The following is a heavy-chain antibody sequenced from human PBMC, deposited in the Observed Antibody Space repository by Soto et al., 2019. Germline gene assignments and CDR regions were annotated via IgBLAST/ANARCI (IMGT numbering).Heavy chain of an antibody. Sequence: SETLSLTCTVSGGSISSGGYYWSWIRQHPGKGLEWIGNIYYNGSTNYNPSLKSRVTISVDTSKNHFSLKLISVTTADTAVYFCAREGNLGRWIQPLDSWGQGTLVTVSS. CDR1: GGSISSGGYY. V-gene: IGHV4-31*03. D-gene: IGHD2-2*03. CDR2: IYYNGST. CDR3: AREGNLGRWIQPLDS. J-gene: IGHJ4*02.